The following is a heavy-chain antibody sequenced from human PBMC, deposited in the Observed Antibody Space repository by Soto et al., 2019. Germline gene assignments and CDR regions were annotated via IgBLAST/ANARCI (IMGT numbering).Heavy chain of an antibody. CDR2: TNLGGDT. CDR3: ARRREVSPAAISRYYYYYGMDV. J-gene: IGHJ6*02. CDR1: GGSFSGDY. Sequence: PSETLSLTCAVYGGSFSGDYWSWIRQPPGKGLEWIGETNLGGDTNYNPSLKSRVTILVDTSKNQLSLKLSSVTAADTAVYYCARRREVSPAAISRYYYYYGMDVWGQGTTVTVSS. V-gene: IGHV4-34*01. D-gene: IGHD2-2*01.